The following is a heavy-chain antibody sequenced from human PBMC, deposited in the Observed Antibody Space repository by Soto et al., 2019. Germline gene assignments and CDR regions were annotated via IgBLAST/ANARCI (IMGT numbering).Heavy chain of an antibody. V-gene: IGHV3-11*01. CDR2: ISSSGSTI. CDR1: GFTFSDYY. D-gene: IGHD2-2*01. Sequence: GGSLRLSCAASGFTFSDYYMSWIRQAPGKGLEWVPYISSSGSTIYYADSVKGRFTISRDNAKNSLYLQMNSLRAEDTAVYYCARDWGNKYCSSTSCYGTYWGQGTLVTVSS. J-gene: IGHJ4*02. CDR3: ARDWGNKYCSSTSCYGTY.